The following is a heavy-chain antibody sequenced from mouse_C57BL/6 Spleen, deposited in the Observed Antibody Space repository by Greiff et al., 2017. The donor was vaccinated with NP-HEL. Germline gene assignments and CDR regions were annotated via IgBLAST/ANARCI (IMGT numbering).Heavy chain of an antibody. V-gene: IGHV1-61*01. J-gene: IGHJ2*01. D-gene: IGHD3-3*01. Sequence: QVQLQQPGAELVRPGSSVKLSCKASGYTFTSYWMDWVKQRPGQGLEWIGNIYPSDSETHYNQKFKDKATLTVDKSSSTAYMQLSSLTSEDSAVYYCAREGAELFDYWGQGTTLTVSS. CDR3: AREGAELFDY. CDR1: GYTFTSYW. CDR2: IYPSDSET.